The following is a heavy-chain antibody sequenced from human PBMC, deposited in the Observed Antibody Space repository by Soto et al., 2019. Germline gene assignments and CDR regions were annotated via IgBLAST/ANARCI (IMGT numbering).Heavy chain of an antibody. D-gene: IGHD5-12*01. V-gene: IGHV1-69*12. CDR3: LQRWLQSYGMDV. Sequence: QVQLVQSGAEVKKPGSSVKVSCKASGGTFSSYAISWVRQAPGQGLEWMGGIIPIFGTANYAQKFQGRVXIXAXVSTSTAYMELSSLRSEDTAVYYCLQRWLQSYGMDVWGQGTTVTVSS. CDR1: GGTFSSYA. CDR2: IIPIFGTA. J-gene: IGHJ6*02.